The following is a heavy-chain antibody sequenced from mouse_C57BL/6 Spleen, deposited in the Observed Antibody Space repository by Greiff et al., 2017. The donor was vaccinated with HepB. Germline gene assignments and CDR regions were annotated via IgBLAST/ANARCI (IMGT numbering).Heavy chain of an antibody. Sequence: QVHVKQSGAELARPGASVKLSCKASGYTFTSYGISWVKQRTGQGLEWIGEIYPRSGNTYYNEKFKGKATLTADKSSSTAYMELRSLTSEDSAVYFCASWDGFAYWGQGTLVTVSA. D-gene: IGHD4-1*01. CDR2: IYPRSGNT. J-gene: IGHJ3*01. V-gene: IGHV1-81*01. CDR1: GYTFTSYG. CDR3: ASWDGFAY.